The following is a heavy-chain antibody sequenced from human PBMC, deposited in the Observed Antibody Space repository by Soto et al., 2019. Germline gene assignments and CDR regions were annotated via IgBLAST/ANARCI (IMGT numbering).Heavy chain of an antibody. Sequence: QLQLQESGSGLVKPSQTLSLTCAVSGGSISSGGYSWSWIRQPPGKGLEWIGYIYHSGSTYYNPSLKSRVTQSVDRSKNQVSLRLSSVTAADTAVYYCAGGIAARPLGYWGQGTLGTGSS. V-gene: IGHV4-30-2*01. CDR1: GGSISSGGYS. D-gene: IGHD6-6*01. J-gene: IGHJ4*02. CDR2: IYHSGST. CDR3: AGGIAARPLGY.